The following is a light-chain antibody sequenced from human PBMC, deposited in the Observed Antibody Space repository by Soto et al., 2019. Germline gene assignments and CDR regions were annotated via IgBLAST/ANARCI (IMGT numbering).Light chain of an antibody. CDR3: QHYGNSPT. J-gene: IGKJ1*01. V-gene: IGKV3-20*01. CDR1: QSVSSGY. CDR2: CAA. Sequence: EIVLTQSPGTLSLSPSDIATLSCRASQSVSSGYLACYHQKPVQAPSLLLYCAARRATGIPDRFSGSGSGTDFTLSISRLEPEDFAVYWCQHYGNSPTFGQGTKVQIK.